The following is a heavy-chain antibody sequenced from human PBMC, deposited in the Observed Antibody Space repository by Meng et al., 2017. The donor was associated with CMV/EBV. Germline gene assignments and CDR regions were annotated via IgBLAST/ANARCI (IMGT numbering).Heavy chain of an antibody. Sequence: LSLTCAASGFTFSSYEMNWVRQAPGKGLEWVSYISSSGSTIYYADSVKGRFTISRDNAKNSLYLQMNSLRAEDTAVYYCARGGPGIVVVPAASDYWGQGTLVTLL. CDR3: ARGGPGIVVVPAASDY. J-gene: IGHJ4*02. D-gene: IGHD2-2*01. CDR2: ISSSGSTI. V-gene: IGHV3-48*03. CDR1: GFTFSSYE.